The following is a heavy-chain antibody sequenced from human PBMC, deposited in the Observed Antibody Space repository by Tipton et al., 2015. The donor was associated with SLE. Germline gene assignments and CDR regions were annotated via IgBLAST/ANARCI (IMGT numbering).Heavy chain of an antibody. CDR3: ARDPGERTFDI. V-gene: IGHV4-31*03. CDR1: AGSLNSGGYF. J-gene: IGHJ3*02. Sequence: LSLTCTVSAGSLNSGGYFWNWIRQSPGTGLQWLGSISYNGDATYNPSLRGRLSLSIDTSENHFSLRLNSLSAADTALYFCARDPGERTFDIWGQGTMVTVSA. CDR2: ISYNGDA. D-gene: IGHD3-16*01.